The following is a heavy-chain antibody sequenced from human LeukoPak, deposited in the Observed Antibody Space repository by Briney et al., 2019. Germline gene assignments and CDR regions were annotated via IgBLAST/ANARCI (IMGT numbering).Heavy chain of an antibody. J-gene: IGHJ4*02. D-gene: IGHD3-22*01. CDR1: GGTSTSHA. CDR2: IIPNLGTT. V-gene: IGHV1-69*04. Sequence: ASVKVSCTASGGTSTSHAISWVRQAPGQGLEWMGRIIPNLGTTNRAQNFQDRVTLTADKSTNTAYMELTSLTSDDTAVYYCATTNDGGGYQWGDFFDFWGQGTLVTVSS. CDR3: ATTNDGGGYQWGDFFDF.